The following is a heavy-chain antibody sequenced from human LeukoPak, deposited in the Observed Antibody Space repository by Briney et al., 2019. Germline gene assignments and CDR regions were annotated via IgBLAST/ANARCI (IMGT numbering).Heavy chain of an antibody. D-gene: IGHD5-18*01. J-gene: IGHJ5*02. CDR3: ARVRIQLLLYHGWFDP. V-gene: IGHV4-4*02. Sequence: SETLSLTCAVSGGSISSSNWWSWVRQPPGKGLEWIGEIYHSGSTNCNPSLKSRVTISVDKSKNQFSLKLSSVTAADTAVYYCARVRIQLLLYHGWFDPWGQGTLVTVSS. CDR2: IYHSGST. CDR1: GGSISSSNW.